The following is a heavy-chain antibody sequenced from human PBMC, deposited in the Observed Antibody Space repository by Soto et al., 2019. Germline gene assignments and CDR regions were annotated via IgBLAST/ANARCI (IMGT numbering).Heavy chain of an antibody. J-gene: IGHJ6*02. CDR2: IDPSDSYT. CDR3: ARCPLITGTTFFGMDV. D-gene: IGHD1-7*01. V-gene: IGHV5-10-1*01. Sequence: PGESLKISCKGSGYSFTSYWISWVRQMPGKGLEWMGRIDPSDSYTNYSPSFQGHVTISADKSISTAYLQWGSLKASDTAMYYCARCPLITGTTFFGMDVWGQGTTVTVSS. CDR1: GYSFTSYW.